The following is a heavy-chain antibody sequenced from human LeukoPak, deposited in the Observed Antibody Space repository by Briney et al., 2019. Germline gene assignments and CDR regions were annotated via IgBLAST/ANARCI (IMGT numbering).Heavy chain of an antibody. V-gene: IGHV3-21*01. J-gene: IGHJ4*02. CDR2: ISSSSSYI. D-gene: IGHD3-10*01. CDR1: GFTFSSYE. Sequence: PGGSLRLSCAASGFTFSSYEMNWVRQTPGKGLEWVSSISSSSSYIYYADSLKGRFTISRDNAKNSLYLQMNSLRAEDTAVYYCARVNHYGSGRYDYWGQGTLVTVSS. CDR3: ARVNHYGSGRYDY.